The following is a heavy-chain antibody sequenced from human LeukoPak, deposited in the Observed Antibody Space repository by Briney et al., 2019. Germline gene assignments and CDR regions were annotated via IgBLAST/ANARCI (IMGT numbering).Heavy chain of an antibody. J-gene: IGHJ6*03. CDR3: AREGEYSYGYNYYHQYMDV. Sequence: SETLSLTCTVSGGSITSYYWSWIRQPAGKGLEWIGRIHTSGSTNYNPSLKSRVTMSVDTSKNQFSLKLSSVTAADTAVYYCAREGEYSYGYNYYHQYMDVWGKGTSVTVSS. D-gene: IGHD5-18*01. CDR1: GGSITSYY. CDR2: IHTSGST. V-gene: IGHV4-4*07.